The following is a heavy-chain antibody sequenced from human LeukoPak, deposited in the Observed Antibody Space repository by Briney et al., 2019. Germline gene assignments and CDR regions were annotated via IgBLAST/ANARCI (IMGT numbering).Heavy chain of an antibody. V-gene: IGHV5-51*01. Sequence: GESLKISCQGSGYTFTDYWVGWVRQLPGEGLEWMGIIHPSDSDTRYRSSFQGQVTITVDTDINTAFLQWSRLKASDTAMYYCARHGPTLSTLLNLDYWGQGTLVTVSS. CDR3: ARHGPTLSTLLNLDY. CDR1: GYTFTDYW. D-gene: IGHD2/OR15-2a*01. J-gene: IGHJ4*02. CDR2: IHPSDSDT.